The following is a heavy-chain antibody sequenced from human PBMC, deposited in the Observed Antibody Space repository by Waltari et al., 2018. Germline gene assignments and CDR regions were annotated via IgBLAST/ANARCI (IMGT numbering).Heavy chain of an antibody. CDR1: GFTFSSYS. CDR3: ARGGWGFYLDD. V-gene: IGHV3-21*02. CDR2: ISSSGSYT. Sequence: EVLLVESGGGLVKPGGSLRLPCAASGFTFSSYSMTWVRQAPGKGLEWVSSISSSGSYTHYVDSVKGRFTISRDNAKNSLYLQMNTLRAEDTAVYYCARGGWGFYLDDWGQGTLVTSSS. D-gene: IGHD7-27*01. J-gene: IGHJ4*02.